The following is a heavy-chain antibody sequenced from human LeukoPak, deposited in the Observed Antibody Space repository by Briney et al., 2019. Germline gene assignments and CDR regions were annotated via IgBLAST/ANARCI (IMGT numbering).Heavy chain of an antibody. CDR1: GGSLSSYY. Sequence: KPSETLSFTCTVSGGSLSSYYWSWIRQPAGKGLEWIGRIYTSGSTNYNTSHKSRVSMSVDTSKSQCSLKVSSVTAADTAVYYCARDRGYSSSWYYYYYMDVWGKGTTVTVSS. J-gene: IGHJ6*03. CDR2: IYTSGST. V-gene: IGHV4-4*07. D-gene: IGHD6-13*01. CDR3: ARDRGYSSSWYYYYYMDV.